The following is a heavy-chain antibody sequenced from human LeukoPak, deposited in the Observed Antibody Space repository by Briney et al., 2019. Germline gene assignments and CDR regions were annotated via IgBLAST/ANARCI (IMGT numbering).Heavy chain of an antibody. CDR3: ASPAPLLSSRTWPAEDY. CDR1: GFTFSSYA. Sequence: QPGGSLRLSCAASGFTFSSYAMHWVRQAPGKGLEWVAVISYDGSNKYYADSVKGRFTISRDNSKNTLYLQMNNLRAEDTAVYSCASPAPLLSSRTWPAEDYWGQGTLVTVSS. J-gene: IGHJ4*02. V-gene: IGHV3-30-3*01. CDR2: ISYDGSNK. D-gene: IGHD6-13*01.